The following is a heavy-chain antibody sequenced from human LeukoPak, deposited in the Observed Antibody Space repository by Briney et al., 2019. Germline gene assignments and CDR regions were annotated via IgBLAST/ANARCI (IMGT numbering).Heavy chain of an antibody. CDR2: ISNNGGYT. CDR3: AKQLGYCSDGSCYFPY. V-gene: IGHV3-23*01. CDR1: GFTFSNFA. Sequence: GSLRLSCAASGFTFSNFAMSWVRQAPGKGLEWVSAISNNGGYTYYADSVQGRFTISRDNSKSTLCLQMNSLRAEDTAVYYCAKQLGYCSDGSCYFPYWGQGTLVTVSS. D-gene: IGHD2-15*01. J-gene: IGHJ4*02.